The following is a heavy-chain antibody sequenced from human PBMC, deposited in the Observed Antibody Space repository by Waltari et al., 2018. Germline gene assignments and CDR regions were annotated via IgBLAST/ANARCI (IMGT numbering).Heavy chain of an antibody. CDR1: GYSFPSYW. CDR2: IYPGDSDT. J-gene: IGHJ4*02. Sequence: VQLVQSGAEVTKPGEALKISCKGSGYSFPSYWLAGVRRMPGKGLEWMVIIYPGDSDTRYSPSFQGQVTISADKSISTAYLQWSSLKASDTAMYYCARHAYDSSGYYSDYWGQGTLVTVSS. D-gene: IGHD3-22*01. V-gene: IGHV5-51*01. CDR3: ARHAYDSSGYYSDY.